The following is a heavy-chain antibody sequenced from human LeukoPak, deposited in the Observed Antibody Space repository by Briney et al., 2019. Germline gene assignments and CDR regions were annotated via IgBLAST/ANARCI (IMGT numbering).Heavy chain of an antibody. D-gene: IGHD5-18*01. CDR1: GGSFSDSY. CDR2: INHSGST. Sequence: SETLSLTCAVFGGSFSDSYWSWIRHPPGKGLEWIGEINHSGSTNYSPSLKSRVTISVDTSKSQFSLKLSSVTAADTAVYYCARGGYTYGYAYWGQGTLVTVSS. V-gene: IGHV4-34*01. J-gene: IGHJ4*02. CDR3: ARGGYTYGYAY.